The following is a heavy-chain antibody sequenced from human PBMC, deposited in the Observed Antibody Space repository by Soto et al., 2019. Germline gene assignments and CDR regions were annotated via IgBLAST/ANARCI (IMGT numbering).Heavy chain of an antibody. J-gene: IGHJ4*02. CDR1: GFTFSSYA. V-gene: IGHV3-23*01. Sequence: GGSLILSCAAAGFTFSSYAMSWVRKAPGKGLEWVSAISGSGGSTYYADSVKGRFTISRDNSKNTLYLQMNSLRAEDTAVYYCAKDPGYCSSTSCSIRDYWGQGTLVTVSS. D-gene: IGHD2-2*01. CDR2: ISGSGGST. CDR3: AKDPGYCSSTSCSIRDY.